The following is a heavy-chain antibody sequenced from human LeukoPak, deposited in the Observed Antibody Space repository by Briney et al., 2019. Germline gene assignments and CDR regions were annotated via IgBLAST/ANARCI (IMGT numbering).Heavy chain of an antibody. CDR2: IIPIFGTA. Sequence: SVKVSCKASGYTFSSYAISWVRQAPGQGLEWMGGIIPIFGTANYAQKFQGRVTITADESTSTAYMELSSLRSEDTAVYYCATQEWELLGILGYWGQGTLVTVSS. J-gene: IGHJ4*02. D-gene: IGHD1-26*01. V-gene: IGHV1-69*13. CDR1: GYTFSSYA. CDR3: ATQEWELLGILGY.